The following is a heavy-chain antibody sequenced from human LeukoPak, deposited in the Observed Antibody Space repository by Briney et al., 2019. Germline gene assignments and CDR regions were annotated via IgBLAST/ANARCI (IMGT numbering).Heavy chain of an antibody. CDR2: IKPDGSDK. J-gene: IGHJ4*02. CDR1: LFPFSNFW. V-gene: IGHV3-7*04. D-gene: IGHD6-19*01. CDR3: VRDRGWGFYYC. Sequence: GGSLTLSCAASLFPFSNFWMIWVRQAPGRGLEWLANIKPDGSDKNHVDSVKGRFNISRDSAQNSLYLQMNSLSGEDTAVYYCVRDRGWGFYYCWGRGALVSVSS.